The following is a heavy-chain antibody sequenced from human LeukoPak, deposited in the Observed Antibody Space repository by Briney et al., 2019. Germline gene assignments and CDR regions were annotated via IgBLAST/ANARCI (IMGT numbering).Heavy chain of an antibody. D-gene: IGHD1-26*01. Sequence: ASVKDSCKASGYTFTSYGISWVRQAPGQGLEWMGWISAYNGNTNYAQKLQGRVTMTTDTSTSTAYMELRSLRSDDTAVYYCATYSSGELLLYWGQGTLVTVSS. V-gene: IGHV1-18*01. J-gene: IGHJ4*02. CDR2: ISAYNGNT. CDR3: ATYSSGELLLY. CDR1: GYTFTSYG.